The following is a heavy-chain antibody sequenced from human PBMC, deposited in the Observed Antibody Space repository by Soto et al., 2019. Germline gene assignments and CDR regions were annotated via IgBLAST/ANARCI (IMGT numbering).Heavy chain of an antibody. J-gene: IGHJ5*02. D-gene: IGHD3-10*01. CDR3: ARHDSFGESRLGFDP. V-gene: IGHV3-23*01. CDR2: ISGSGGST. Sequence: GGSLRLSCAASGFTFSSYAMSWVRQAPGKGLEWVSVISGSGGSTYYADSVKGQVTISADKSISPAYLEWSSLKALDTAIYYCARHDSFGESRLGFDPWGQGTLVTVSS. CDR1: GFTFSSYA.